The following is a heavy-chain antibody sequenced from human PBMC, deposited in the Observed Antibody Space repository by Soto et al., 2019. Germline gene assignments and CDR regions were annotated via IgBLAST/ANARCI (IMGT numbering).Heavy chain of an antibody. CDR3: AGDRGGGDLNCDY. CDR2: ISAYNGDT. CDR1: GYTFTNYG. J-gene: IGHJ4*02. D-gene: IGHD3-10*01. V-gene: IGHV1-18*01. Sequence: QVQLVQSGAEVKKPGASVKVSCKASGYTFTNYGFSWVRQAPGQGLEWMGWISAYNGDTNYPQKLQGRGTMTKDTSTTTAYMELRSLRSDDTAVYYGAGDRGGGDLNCDYWGQGTLVTVSS.